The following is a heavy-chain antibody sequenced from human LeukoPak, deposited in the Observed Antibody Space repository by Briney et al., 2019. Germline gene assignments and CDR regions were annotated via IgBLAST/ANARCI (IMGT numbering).Heavy chain of an antibody. CDR1: GYTFTNYY. J-gene: IGHJ4*02. CDR3: ALGGDYGGYDPDY. CDR2: IIPIFGTA. V-gene: IGHV1-69*05. Sequence: SVKVSCKASGYTFTNYYIHWVRQAPGQGLEWMGGIIPIFGTANYAQKFQGRVTITTDESTSTAYMELSSLRSEDTAVYYCALGGDYGGYDPDYWGQGTLVTVSS. D-gene: IGHD4-17*01.